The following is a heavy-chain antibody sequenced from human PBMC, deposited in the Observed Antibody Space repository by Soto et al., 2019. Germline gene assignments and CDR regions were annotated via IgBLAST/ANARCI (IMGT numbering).Heavy chain of an antibody. V-gene: IGHV3-11*03. D-gene: IGHD3-10*01. J-gene: IGHJ4*02. CDR1: GFSFGDSY. CDR2: ISGGSSYT. CDR3: AKTRVADSGYYFDH. Sequence: PGGSLRLSCAASGFSFGDSYMSWIRQSAGKGLEWLSYISGGSSYTKYAESVKGRFTISRDNARRSLFLQVNGLRADDTAIYYCAKTRVADSGYYFDHWGQGTIVTVSS.